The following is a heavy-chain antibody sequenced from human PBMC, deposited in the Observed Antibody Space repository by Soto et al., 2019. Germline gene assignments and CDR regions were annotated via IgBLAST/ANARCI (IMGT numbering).Heavy chain of an antibody. CDR2: INHSGST. D-gene: IGHD1-26*01. J-gene: IGHJ6*02. CDR3: ARTVGATYYYYGMDV. V-gene: IGHV4-34*01. Sequence: PSETLSLTCAVYGGSFSGYYWSWIRQPPGKGLEWIGEINHSGSTNYNPSLKSRVTISVDTSKNQFSLKLSSVTAADTAVYYCARTVGATYYYYGMDVWGQGXTVTVYS. CDR1: GGSFSGYY.